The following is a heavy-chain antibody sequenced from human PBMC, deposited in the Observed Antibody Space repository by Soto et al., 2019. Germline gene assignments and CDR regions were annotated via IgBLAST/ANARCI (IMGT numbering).Heavy chain of an antibody. CDR1: GYTFTSHG. D-gene: IGHD7-27*01. V-gene: IGHV1-18*01. CDR2: VSGYNGNT. Sequence: QVQLVQSGAEVKKPGASVKVSCKASGYTFTSHGISWVRQAPGQRLEWMGWVSGYNGNTNYAQKFQGRVTMTTDTSTAQGHMEARSLTSDGPAVEFRARGLGAKVYYWGQGTLVTVSS. CDR3: ARGLGAKVYY. J-gene: IGHJ4*02.